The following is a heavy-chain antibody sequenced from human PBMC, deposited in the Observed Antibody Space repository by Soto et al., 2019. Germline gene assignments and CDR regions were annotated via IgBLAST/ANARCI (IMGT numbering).Heavy chain of an antibody. Sequence: SETLSLTCTVSGGSISSGDYYWSWIRQPPGKGLEWIGYIYYSGSTYYNPSLKSRVTISVDRSKNQFSLKLSSVTAADTAVYYCARANEGGFDYWGQGTLVTVSS. V-gene: IGHV4-30-4*01. J-gene: IGHJ4*02. CDR2: IYYSGST. D-gene: IGHD1-1*01. CDR1: GGSISSGDYY. CDR3: ARANEGGFDY.